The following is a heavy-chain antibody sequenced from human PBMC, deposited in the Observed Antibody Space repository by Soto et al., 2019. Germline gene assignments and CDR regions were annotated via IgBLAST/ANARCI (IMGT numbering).Heavy chain of an antibody. V-gene: IGHV3-30-3*01. CDR3: ARDHRIYDSSGYGPFDY. J-gene: IGHJ4*02. D-gene: IGHD3-22*01. Sequence: PGGSLRLSCAASGFTFSTFAMHWVRQAPGKGLDWVAVISYDGSNKYYADSVKGRFTISRDNSKNTLYLQMNSLRAEDTAVYYCARDHRIYDSSGYGPFDYWGQGTLVTVSS. CDR2: ISYDGSNK. CDR1: GFTFSTFA.